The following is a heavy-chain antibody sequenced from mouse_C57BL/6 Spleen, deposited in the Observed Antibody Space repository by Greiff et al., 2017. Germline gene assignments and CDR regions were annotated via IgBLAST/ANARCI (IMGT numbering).Heavy chain of an antibody. CDR2: IDPSDSYT. CDR3: ARSGTAQATDY. Sequence: QVHVKQPGAELVKPGASVKLSCKASGYTFTSYWMQWVKQRPGQGLEWIGEIDPSDSYTNYNQKFKGKATLTVDTSSSTAYMQLSSLTSEDSAVYYCARSGTAQATDYWGQGTTLTVSS. CDR1: GYTFTSYW. V-gene: IGHV1-50*01. J-gene: IGHJ2*01. D-gene: IGHD3-2*02.